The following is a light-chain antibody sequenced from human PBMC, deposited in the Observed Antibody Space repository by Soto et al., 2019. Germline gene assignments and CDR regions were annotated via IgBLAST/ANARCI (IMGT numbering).Light chain of an antibody. CDR1: SNDVGGYNY. CDR2: AVT. CDR3: SSYTSSSTL. V-gene: IGLV2-14*01. J-gene: IGLJ1*01. Sequence: QSVLTQPASVSGSPGQSITISCTGTSNDVGGYNYVSWYKQHPGKAPKLMIYAVTDRPAGISSRFSGSKSGNTASLTISGLQAEGEADYYCSSYTSSSTLFGTGTKGSVL.